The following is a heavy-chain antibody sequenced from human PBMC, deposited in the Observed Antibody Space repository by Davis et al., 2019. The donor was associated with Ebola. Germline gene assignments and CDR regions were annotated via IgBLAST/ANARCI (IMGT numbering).Heavy chain of an antibody. Sequence: SETLSLTCTVSGGSVSSDSHFWIWMRQFPGKTLEWIGYIYNSVNTNYNPSLKSRVTISVDTSKNQFSLKLSSVTAADTAVYYCASPGNYYGMDVWGQGTTVTVSS. V-gene: IGHV4-61*01. CDR2: IYNSVNT. CDR1: GGSVSSDSHF. J-gene: IGHJ6*02. CDR3: ASPGNYYGMDV.